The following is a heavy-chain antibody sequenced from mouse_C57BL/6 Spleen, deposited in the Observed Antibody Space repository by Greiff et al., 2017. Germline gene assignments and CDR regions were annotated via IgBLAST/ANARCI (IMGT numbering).Heavy chain of an antibody. CDR2: IWSGGST. J-gene: IGHJ4*01. V-gene: IGHV2-2*01. CDR3: ARNILRWYYAMDY. Sequence: VKLMESGPGLVQPSQSLSITCTVSGFSLTSYGVHWVRQSPGKGLEWLGVIWSGGSTDYNAAFISRLSISKDNSKSQVFFKMNSLQADDTAIYYCARNILRWYYAMDYWGQGTSVTVSS. CDR1: GFSLTSYG. D-gene: IGHD1-1*01.